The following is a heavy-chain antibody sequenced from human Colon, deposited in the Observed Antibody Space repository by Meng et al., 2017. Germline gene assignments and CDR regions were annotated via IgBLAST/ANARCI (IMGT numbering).Heavy chain of an antibody. CDR1: GFTVSSNY. D-gene: IGHD3-10*01. J-gene: IGHJ4*03. V-gene: IGHV3-66*02. Sequence: GESLKISCAASGFTVSSNYMSWVRQAPGKGLAWVSVIHGGGNTYYADSVKGHFTISSNNSKNTLYLQMNSLLPEDTAVYYCAKDPGHDLGTYYVDYWGQGTTVTVSS. CDR2: IHGGGNT. CDR3: AKDPGHDLGTYYVDY.